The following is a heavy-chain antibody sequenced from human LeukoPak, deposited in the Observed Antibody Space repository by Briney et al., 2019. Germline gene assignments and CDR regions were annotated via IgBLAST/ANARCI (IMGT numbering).Heavy chain of an antibody. D-gene: IGHD6-13*01. Sequence: GGSLRLSCAASGFTFSSYSMNWVRQAPGKGLEWVSVIYSGGSTYYADSVKGRFTISRDNSKNTLCLQMNSLRAEDTAVYYCARDRPGGSSLDYWGQGTLVTVSS. CDR2: IYSGGST. J-gene: IGHJ4*02. CDR1: GFTFSSYS. CDR3: ARDRPGGSSLDY. V-gene: IGHV3-66*01.